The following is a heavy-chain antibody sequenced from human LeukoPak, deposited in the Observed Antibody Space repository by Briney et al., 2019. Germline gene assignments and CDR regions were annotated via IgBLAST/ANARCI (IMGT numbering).Heavy chain of an antibody. CDR2: IYCSGST. J-gene: IGHJ4*02. Sequence: PSETLSLTCTVSGGSIRSGNYHWRWIRQPPGKGLEWLGYIYCSGSTYYNPSLKSWVNISVDTAKKQFSLKLSSVTAADTAVYYCARGSYDFLLGIDYWGQGTLVTVSS. D-gene: IGHD3-3*01. V-gene: IGHV4-30-4*01. CDR1: GGSIRSGNYH. CDR3: ARGSYDFLLGIDY.